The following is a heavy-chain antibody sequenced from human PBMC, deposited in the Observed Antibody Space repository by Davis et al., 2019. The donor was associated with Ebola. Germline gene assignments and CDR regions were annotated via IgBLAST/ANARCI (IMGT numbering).Heavy chain of an antibody. Sequence: ASVTVSCKASGYIFIHYYLHWVRQAPGRGLQWMGRINPNTGGTDYAQDFQGWVTMTRDTSSSTAYMELNRLRSDDSAMYYCAREAADHRGIDFWGQGTMVTVSS. V-gene: IGHV1-2*04. CDR1: GYIFIHYY. J-gene: IGHJ4*02. CDR3: AREAADHRGIDF. D-gene: IGHD3-16*01. CDR2: INPNTGGT.